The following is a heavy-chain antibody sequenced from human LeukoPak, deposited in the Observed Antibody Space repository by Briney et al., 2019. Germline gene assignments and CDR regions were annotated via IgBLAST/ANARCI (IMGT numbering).Heavy chain of an antibody. Sequence: GGSLRLSCAASGVSFSSYEMNWVRQAPGKGLEWVSYISSSGSTIYYADSVKGRFTISRDNAKSSLYLHMYSLRAEDTAVYYCAGVRGWYYYYCMDVWGQGTTVTVSS. CDR3: AGVRGWYYYYCMDV. J-gene: IGHJ6*02. CDR1: GVSFSSYE. V-gene: IGHV3-48*03. CDR2: ISSSGSTI. D-gene: IGHD6-19*01.